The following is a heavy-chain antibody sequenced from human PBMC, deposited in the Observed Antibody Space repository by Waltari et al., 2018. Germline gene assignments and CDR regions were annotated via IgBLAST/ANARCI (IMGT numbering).Heavy chain of an antibody. CDR3: AKTSSANVLRFLEWLLGH. V-gene: IGHV3-23*01. Sequence: EVQLLESGGGLVQPGGSLRLSCAASGFTFSSYAMSWVRQAPGKGLEWVSAISGSGGRTYYADSVKGRCTISRDNSKNTLYLQMNSLRAEDTAVYYCAKTSSANVLRFLEWLLGHWGQGTLVTVSS. CDR1: GFTFSSYA. CDR2: ISGSGGRT. J-gene: IGHJ4*02. D-gene: IGHD3-3*01.